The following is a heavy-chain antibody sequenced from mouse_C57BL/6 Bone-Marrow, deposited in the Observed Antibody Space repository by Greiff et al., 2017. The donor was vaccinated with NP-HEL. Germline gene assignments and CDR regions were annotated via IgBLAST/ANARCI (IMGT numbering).Heavy chain of an antibody. D-gene: IGHD1-1*01. CDR2: IRSKSNNYAT. J-gene: IGHJ1*03. CDR1: GFSFNTYA. CDR3: VSHYYGSSHWYFDV. Sequence: EVQLVESGGGLVQPKGSLKLSCAASGFSFNTYAMNWVRQAPGQGLEWVARIRSKSNNYATYYADSVKDRFTISRDDSESMLYLQMNNLKTEDTAMYYGVSHYYGSSHWYFDVWGTGTTVTVSS. V-gene: IGHV10-1*01.